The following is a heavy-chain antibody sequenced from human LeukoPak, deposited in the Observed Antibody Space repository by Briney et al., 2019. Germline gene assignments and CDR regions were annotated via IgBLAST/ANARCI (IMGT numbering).Heavy chain of an antibody. V-gene: IGHV1-2*02. CDR3: ARDYPFEYSGSLAPGYYYYMDV. J-gene: IGHJ6*03. D-gene: IGHD1-26*01. CDR1: GYTFTGYY. Sequence: GASVKVSCKASGYTFTGYYMHWVRQAPGQGLEWMGWINPNSGGTNYAQNFQGRVTMTRDTSTSTVYMELSSLRSEDTAVYYCARDYPFEYSGSLAPGYYYYMDVWGKGTTVTISS. CDR2: INPNSGGT.